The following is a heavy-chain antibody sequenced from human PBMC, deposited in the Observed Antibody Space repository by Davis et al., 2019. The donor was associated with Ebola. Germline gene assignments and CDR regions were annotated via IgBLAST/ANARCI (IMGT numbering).Heavy chain of an antibody. D-gene: IGHD6-25*01. CDR1: GFTFSNYW. CDR3: ARVAAASRDY. CDR2: ISNDGSNK. J-gene: IGHJ4*02. V-gene: IGHV3-30-3*01. Sequence: GGSLRLSCAASGFTFSNYWMHWVRQAPGKGLEWVAVISNDGSNKYYADSVKGRFTISRDNSKNTLYLQMNSLRAEDTAVYYCARVAAASRDYWGQGTLVTVSS.